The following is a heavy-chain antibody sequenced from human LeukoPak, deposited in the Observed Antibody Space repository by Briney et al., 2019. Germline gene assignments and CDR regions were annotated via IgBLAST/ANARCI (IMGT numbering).Heavy chain of an antibody. V-gene: IGHV3-23*01. J-gene: IGHJ4*02. CDR3: AKDLMGYCSGGSCYLGY. D-gene: IGHD2-15*01. CDR1: GSTFSNYA. Sequence: GGSLRLSCAASGSTFSNYAMSWVRQAPGKGLEWVSAISVSGGSTYFADSVEGRFTISRDNSKNTLYLQMNSLRAEDTAVYYCAKDLMGYCSGGSCYLGYWGQGTLVTVSS. CDR2: ISVSGGST.